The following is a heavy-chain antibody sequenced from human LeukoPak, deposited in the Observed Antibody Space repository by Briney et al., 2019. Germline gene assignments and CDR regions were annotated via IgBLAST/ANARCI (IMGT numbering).Heavy chain of an antibody. CDR1: AGSISSYY. Sequence: SETLSLTCTVSAGSISSYYWTWIRQPPGKGLGWIGYIYYSGSTNYNPSLKSRVTISVDTSKNQFSLKLSSVTAADTAVYYCASLPIYVVVTDYWGQGTWSPSPQ. CDR2: IYYSGST. V-gene: IGHV4-59*01. CDR3: ASLPIYVVVTDY. J-gene: IGHJ4*02. D-gene: IGHD2-21*02.